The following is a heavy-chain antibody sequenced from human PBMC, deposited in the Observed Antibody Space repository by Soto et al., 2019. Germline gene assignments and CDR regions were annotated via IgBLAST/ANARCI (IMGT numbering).Heavy chain of an antibody. J-gene: IGHJ6*02. CDR2: LNPNSVNT. D-gene: IGHD1-1*01. V-gene: IGHV1-8*01. CDR1: GYTFTSYD. CDR3: ARTTPYYYYAMDV. Sequence: QVQLVQSGAEVKKPGASVKVSCKASGYTFTSYDISWVRQATGQGLEWMGRLNPNSVNTAYAQKFXXRXXMTRHTSISTAYMELSSLRSEDTAVYYCARTTPYYYYAMDVWGQGTTVTVSS.